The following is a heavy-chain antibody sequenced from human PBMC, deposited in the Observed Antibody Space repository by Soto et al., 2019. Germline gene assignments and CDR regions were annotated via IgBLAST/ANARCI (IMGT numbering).Heavy chain of an antibody. CDR2: ISSSSSYI. J-gene: IGHJ6*03. Sequence: EVQLVESGGGLVKPGGSLRLSCAASGFTFSSYSMNWVRQAPGKGLEWVSSISSSSSYIYYADSGKGRFTISRDNAKNSLYLQMNSLRAEDTAVYYCARSDDFWSGYYSFNYYYYYMDVWGNGTTVTVSS. CDR1: GFTFSSYS. CDR3: ARSDDFWSGYYSFNYYYYYMDV. V-gene: IGHV3-21*01. D-gene: IGHD3-3*01.